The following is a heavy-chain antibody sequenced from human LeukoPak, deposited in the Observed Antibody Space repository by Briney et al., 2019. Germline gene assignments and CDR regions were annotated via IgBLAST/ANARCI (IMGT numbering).Heavy chain of an antibody. CDR2: IKQGGSVI. D-gene: IGHD1-1*01. CDR3: ARHAGWTTFDT. V-gene: IGHV3-7*01. Sequence: GVSLTLSCAASRFTFRSHRVTGARQAPGKGLEFMANIKQGGSVINYVVSVRGPSTLSRDNAKNSLYLHMNSLRAEDTAVYYWARHAGWTTFDTWGQGTLVAVSS. CDR1: RFTFRSHR. J-gene: IGHJ5*02.